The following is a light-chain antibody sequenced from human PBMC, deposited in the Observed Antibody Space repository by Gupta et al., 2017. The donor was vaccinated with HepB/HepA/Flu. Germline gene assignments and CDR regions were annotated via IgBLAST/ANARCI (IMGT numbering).Light chain of an antibody. V-gene: IGLV2-23*02. Sequence: QSALTQPASVSGSPGQSITISCTGTSSDVGSYEFVSWYQQHPGKAPKLMIYEVTNRPSGVSNRFSGSKSGNTASLTISGPQAEDEADYYCCSYASSDTLVFGGGTKLTVL. CDR1: SSDVGSYEF. CDR2: EVT. CDR3: CSYASSDTLV. J-gene: IGLJ3*02.